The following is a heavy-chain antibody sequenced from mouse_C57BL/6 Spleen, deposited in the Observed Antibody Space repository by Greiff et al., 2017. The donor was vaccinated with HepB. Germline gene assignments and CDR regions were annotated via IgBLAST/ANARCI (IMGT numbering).Heavy chain of an antibody. V-gene: IGHV7-1*01. CDR3: ARRWLGAMDY. J-gene: IGHJ4*01. Sequence: EVMLVESGGGLVQSGRSLRLSCATSGFTFSDFYMEWVRQAPGKGLEWIAASRNKANDYTTEYSASVKGRFIVSRDTSQSILYLQMNALRAEDTAIYYCARRWLGAMDYWGQGTSVTVSS. D-gene: IGHD2-3*01. CDR1: GFTFSDFY. CDR2: SRNKANDYTT.